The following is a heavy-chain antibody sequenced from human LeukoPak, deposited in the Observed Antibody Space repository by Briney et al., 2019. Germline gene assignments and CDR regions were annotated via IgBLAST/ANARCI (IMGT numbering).Heavy chain of an antibody. J-gene: IGHJ3*02. Sequence: GGSLRLSCAASGFTFSSYRMTWVRQAPGKGLEWVSSISSSSSYIYYADSVKGRFTISRDNAKNSLYLQMNSLRAEDTAVYYCARDADMVADAFDIWGQGTMVTVSS. CDR2: ISSSSSYI. CDR3: ARDADMVADAFDI. CDR1: GFTFSSYR. D-gene: IGHD5-12*01. V-gene: IGHV3-21*01.